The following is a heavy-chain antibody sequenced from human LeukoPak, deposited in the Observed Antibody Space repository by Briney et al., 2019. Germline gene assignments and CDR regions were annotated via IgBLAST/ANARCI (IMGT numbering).Heavy chain of an antibody. J-gene: IGHJ6*02. CDR2: IKQDGGET. CDR1: GFSFSTYW. CDR3: ARSGVKSGYNSSWYGYYYYGMDV. D-gene: IGHD6-13*01. Sequence: GGSLRLSCAASGFSFSTYWMTWVRQAPGKGLERVANIKQDGGETYYVDSVKGRFTISRDNAKNSLYLQMNSLRAEDTAVYYCARSGVKSGYNSSWYGYYYYGMDVWGQGTTVTVSS. V-gene: IGHV3-7*01.